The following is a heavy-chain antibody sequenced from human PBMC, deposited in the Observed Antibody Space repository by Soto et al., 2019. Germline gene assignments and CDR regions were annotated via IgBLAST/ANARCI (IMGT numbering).Heavy chain of an antibody. Sequence: GGSLRLSCAASGFTLTNAWMSWVRQAPGKGLEWVGRIKRIIDGGTADYAAPVKGRFTISRDDSKNTLYLQLNSLKTEDTTVYYCSTGSISGVTTHAEDYWGQGTLVTVSS. CDR3: STGSISGVTTHAEDY. D-gene: IGHD3-3*01. CDR2: IKRIIDGGTA. J-gene: IGHJ4*02. CDR1: GFTLTNAW. V-gene: IGHV3-15*01.